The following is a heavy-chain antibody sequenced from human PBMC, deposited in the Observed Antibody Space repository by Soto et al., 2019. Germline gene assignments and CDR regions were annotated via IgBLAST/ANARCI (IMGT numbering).Heavy chain of an antibody. CDR2: IRQDGSEK. V-gene: IGHV3-7*01. J-gene: IGHJ6*02. CDR3: ARGSVVRYFDWLEFGYYGMDV. CDR1: GFTFSSYW. D-gene: IGHD3-9*01. Sequence: SGGSLRLSCAASGFTFSSYWMSWVRQAPGKGLEWVANIRQDGSEKYYVDSVKGRFTISRDNAKNSLYLQMNSLRAEDTAVYYCARGSVVRYFDWLEFGYYGMDVWGQGTTVTVSS.